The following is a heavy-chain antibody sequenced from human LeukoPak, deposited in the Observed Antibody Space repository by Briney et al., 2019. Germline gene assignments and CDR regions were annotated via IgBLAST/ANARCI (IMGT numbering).Heavy chain of an antibody. D-gene: IGHD3-22*01. CDR3: ATAGRWLIKNWPDAFDI. Sequence: ASVKVSCKVSGYTLTELSMHWVRQAPGKGLEWMGGFDPEDGETIYAQKFQGRVTMTEDTSTDTAYMELSSLRSEDTAVYYCATAGRWLIKNWPDAFDIWGQGTMVTVSS. J-gene: IGHJ3*02. CDR2: FDPEDGET. V-gene: IGHV1-24*01. CDR1: GYTLTELS.